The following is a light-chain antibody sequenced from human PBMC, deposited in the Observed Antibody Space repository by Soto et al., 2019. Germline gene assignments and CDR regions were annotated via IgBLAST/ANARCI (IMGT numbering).Light chain of an antibody. CDR2: NTK. V-gene: IGLV8-61*01. CDR3: VLFLRSGISV. Sequence: QTVVTQEPSFSVSPGGTVTVTCALSSGSVSTSYYPSWYQQTPGQAPRTLIYNTKTRSSGVPDRFSGSILGNKAALTITGAQADDESDYYCVLFLRSGISVFGGGTKVTVL. J-gene: IGLJ2*01. CDR1: SGSVSTSYY.